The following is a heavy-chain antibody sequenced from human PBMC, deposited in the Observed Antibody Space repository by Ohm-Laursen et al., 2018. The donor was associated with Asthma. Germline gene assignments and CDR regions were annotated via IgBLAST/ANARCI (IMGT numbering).Heavy chain of an antibody. D-gene: IGHD5-24*01. CDR1: GFTFSSYG. V-gene: IGHV3-30*03. CDR2: ISYDGSNK. Sequence: SLRLSCAAPGFTFSSYGMHWVRQAPGKGLEWVAVISYDGSNKYYADSVKGRFTISRDNSKNTLYLQMNSLRAEDTAVYYCARVGGDGYNYYYYYGMDVWGQGTTVTVSS. CDR3: ARVGGDGYNYYYYYGMDV. J-gene: IGHJ6*02.